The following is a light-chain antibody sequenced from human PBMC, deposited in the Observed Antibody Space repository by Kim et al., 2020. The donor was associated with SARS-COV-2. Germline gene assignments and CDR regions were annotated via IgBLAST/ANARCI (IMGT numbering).Light chain of an antibody. J-gene: IGKJ5*01. V-gene: IGKV1-39*01. CDR2: GTS. Sequence: DIQMTQSPSSLSASVGDRVTIFCRASQSINTYLNWYQQRPRSAPKLLIFGTSTLQRGVPSRFSGSGSGTEFTLTISSLQPEDFAVYYCQQSYITPITFGQGTRLEIK. CDR1: QSINTY. CDR3: QQSYITPIT.